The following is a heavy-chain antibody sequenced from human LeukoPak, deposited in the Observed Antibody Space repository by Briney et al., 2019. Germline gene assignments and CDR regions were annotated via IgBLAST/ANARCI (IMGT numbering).Heavy chain of an antibody. CDR2: INHSGST. CDR1: GGSFSGYY. Sequence: PSETLSLTCAVYGGSFSGYYWSWIRQPPGKGLEWVGEINHSGSTNYNPSLKSRVTISVDTSKNQFSLKLSSVTAADTAVYYCARGRVFSLGWSPRIWGQGTMVTVSS. V-gene: IGHV4-34*01. CDR3: ARGRVFSLGWSPRI. J-gene: IGHJ3*02. D-gene: IGHD3-3*01.